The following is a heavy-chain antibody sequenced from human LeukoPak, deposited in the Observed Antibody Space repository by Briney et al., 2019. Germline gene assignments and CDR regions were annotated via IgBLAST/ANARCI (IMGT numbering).Heavy chain of an antibody. J-gene: IGHJ6*02. D-gene: IGHD3-9*01. CDR2: INPNSGGT. CDR1: GYTFTGYY. V-gene: IGHV1-2*02. CDR3: AHMTGGYYYYGMDV. Sequence: ASVKVSFKASGYTFTGYYMHWVRQAPGQGPEWMGWINPNSGGTNYAQKFQGRVTMTRDTSISTAYMELSRLRSDVTAVYYCAHMTGGYYYYGMDVWGQGTTVTVSS.